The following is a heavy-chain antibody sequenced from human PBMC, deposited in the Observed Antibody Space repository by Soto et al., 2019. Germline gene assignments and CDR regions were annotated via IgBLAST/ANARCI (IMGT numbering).Heavy chain of an antibody. D-gene: IGHD4-17*01. Sequence: HPGGSLRLSCAASGFTFSTYAMNWVRQAPGKGLECVSAISNTGGSTFYAESVRGRFTISRDNSINTLYLQMTSLRTEDTAVYYCAHPRGYGVFDAVDIWGQGTMVTVSS. V-gene: IGHV3-23*01. CDR1: GFTFSTYA. CDR3: AHPRGYGVFDAVDI. CDR2: ISNTGGST. J-gene: IGHJ3*02.